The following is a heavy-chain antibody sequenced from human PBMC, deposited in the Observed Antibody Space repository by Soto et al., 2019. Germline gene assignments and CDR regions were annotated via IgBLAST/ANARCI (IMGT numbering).Heavy chain of an antibody. D-gene: IGHD2-2*01. CDR2: IYYRGST. CDR1: PGSVSSNN. J-gene: IGHJ5*02. CDR3: ARHSGVPAAMDWFDP. V-gene: IGHV4-59*02. Sequence: KTYETLWFTCTVSPGSVSSNNWSWIRQSPGKGLEWIGYIYYRGSTNYNPSLKSRVTISVDTSKNQFSLKLSSVTAADTAVYYCARHSGVPAAMDWFDPWGQGTLVTVS.